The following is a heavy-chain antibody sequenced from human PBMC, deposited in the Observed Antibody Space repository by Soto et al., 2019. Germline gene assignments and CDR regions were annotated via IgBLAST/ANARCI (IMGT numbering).Heavy chain of an antibody. Sequence: QVQLQESGPGLVKPSQTLSLTCTVSGGSISSGDYYWSWIRQPPGKGLEWIGYIYYSGSTYYNPSLKSRVTISVDTSKNQCALKLSSVTAADTAVYYCARGGVVTYYFDYWGQGTLVTVSS. CDR3: ARGGVVTYYFDY. CDR2: IYYSGST. J-gene: IGHJ4*02. D-gene: IGHD2-15*01. CDR1: GGSISSGDYY. V-gene: IGHV4-30-4*01.